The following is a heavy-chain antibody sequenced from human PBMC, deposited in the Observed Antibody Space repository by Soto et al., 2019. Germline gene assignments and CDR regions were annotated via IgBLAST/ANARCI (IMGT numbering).Heavy chain of an antibody. CDR2: IFANGHT. J-gene: IGHJ5*02. CDR3: VASLAASGLNWLDP. D-gene: IGHD6-13*01. CDR1: GGSISEKY. Sequence: SETLSLTCIVSGGSISEKYWNWVRQPPGKGLEWIGLIFANGHTDYHPSLKSRVTMSVDASKNQFSLRLTSMTAADTAVYYCVASLAASGLNWLDPWGRGTLVTVS. V-gene: IGHV4-4*07.